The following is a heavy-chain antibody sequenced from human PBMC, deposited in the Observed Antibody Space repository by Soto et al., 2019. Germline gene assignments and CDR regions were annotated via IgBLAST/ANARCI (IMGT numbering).Heavy chain of an antibody. CDR1: GGSITGYH. V-gene: IGHV4-4*07. Sequence: XETLTHTCTVSGGSITGYHWSWIRQPAGEGLEWIGRIYSSGSTKYDPSLKSRVTMSVDTSKNQFSLNLISVTAADTAVYYCARSGGSFNLDFWGLGTLVTVSS. D-gene: IGHD1-26*01. J-gene: IGHJ4*02. CDR2: IYSSGST. CDR3: ARSGGSFNLDF.